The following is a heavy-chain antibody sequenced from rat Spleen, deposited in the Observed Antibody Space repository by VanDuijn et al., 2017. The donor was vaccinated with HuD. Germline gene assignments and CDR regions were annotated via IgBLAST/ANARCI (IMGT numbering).Heavy chain of an antibody. CDR3: TAHGNRVSRFAY. CDR1: GFTFSNYY. V-gene: IGHV5-29*01. CDR2: SSYDGSNT. D-gene: IGHD1-4*01. Sequence: EVQLVESGGGLVQPGRSLKLSCAASGFTFSNYYMAWVRQAPTKGLEWVATSSYDGSNTYYRDSVKGRFTISRDNAVSTLYLQMDSLRSEDTATYYCTAHGNRVSRFAYWGQGTLVTVS. J-gene: IGHJ3*01.